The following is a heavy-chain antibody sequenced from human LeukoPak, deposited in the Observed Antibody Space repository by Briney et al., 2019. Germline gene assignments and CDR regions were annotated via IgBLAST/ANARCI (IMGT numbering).Heavy chain of an antibody. D-gene: IGHD6-6*01. CDR3: ARTAARRFDY. CDR2: INPTGGST. Sequence: ASVKVSCKASGYTFPGYFMHWVRQAPGQGLEWMGIINPTGGSTTYAQKFQGRVTMTRDTSTSTVYMELSSLRSDDTAVYYCARTAARRFDYWGQGTLVTVSS. CDR1: GYTFPGYF. V-gene: IGHV1-46*01. J-gene: IGHJ4*02.